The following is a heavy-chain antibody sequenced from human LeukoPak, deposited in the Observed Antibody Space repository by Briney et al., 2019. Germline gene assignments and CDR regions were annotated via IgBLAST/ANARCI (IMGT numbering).Heavy chain of an antibody. Sequence: SETLSLTCTVSGGSISPYYWSWIRQPPGKGLEWIGYIYYSGGTNYSPSLKSRVTISLDTSKNQFSLKLSSVTAADTAVYYCARGAIDFDNWFDPWGQGTLVTVSS. CDR3: ARGAIDFDNWFDP. V-gene: IGHV4-59*01. CDR2: IYYSGGT. J-gene: IGHJ5*02. D-gene: IGHD2-2*02. CDR1: GGSISPYY.